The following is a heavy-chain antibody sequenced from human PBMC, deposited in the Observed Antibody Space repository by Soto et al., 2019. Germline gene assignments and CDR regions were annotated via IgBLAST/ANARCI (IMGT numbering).Heavy chain of an antibody. V-gene: IGHV4-30-4*01. Sequence: LSLTCTVSGGSISSGDYYWSWIRQPPGKGLEWIGYIYYSGSTYYNPSLKSRVTISVDTSKNQFSLKLSSVTAADTAVYYCSRASGTPQWHFALWARGTLVPVSS. CDR3: SRASGTPQWHFAL. J-gene: IGHJ2*01. CDR1: GGSISSGDYY. CDR2: IYYSGST. D-gene: IGHD3-10*01.